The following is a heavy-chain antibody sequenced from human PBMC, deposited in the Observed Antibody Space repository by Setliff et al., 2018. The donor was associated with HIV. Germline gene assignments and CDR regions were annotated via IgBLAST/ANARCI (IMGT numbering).Heavy chain of an antibody. V-gene: IGHV5-51*01. Sequence: GESLKISCKGPGYSFTTYWIGWVRQMPGKGLEWMGIIYPGDSDTRYSPSFQGQVTISADKSISTAYLQWSNLKASDTAMYYCARRYYYDSSGYYYPYDAFDIWGQGTMVTVSS. CDR2: IYPGDSDT. D-gene: IGHD3-22*01. CDR3: ARRYYYDSSGYYYPYDAFDI. J-gene: IGHJ3*02. CDR1: GYSFTTYW.